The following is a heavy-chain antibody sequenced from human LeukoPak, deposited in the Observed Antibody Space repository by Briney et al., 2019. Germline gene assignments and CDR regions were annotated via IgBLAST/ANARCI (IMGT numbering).Heavy chain of an antibody. CDR3: ATSPYDSSGLGRV. CDR2: IIPIFGTA. V-gene: IGHV1-69*13. J-gene: IGHJ4*02. D-gene: IGHD3-22*01. CDR1: GGTFSSYA. Sequence: SVKVSCKASGGTFSSYAISWVRQAPGQGLEWMGGIIPIFGTANYAQKFQGRVTITADESTSTAYMELSSLRSEDTAVYYCATSPYDSSGLGRVWGQGTLVTVSS.